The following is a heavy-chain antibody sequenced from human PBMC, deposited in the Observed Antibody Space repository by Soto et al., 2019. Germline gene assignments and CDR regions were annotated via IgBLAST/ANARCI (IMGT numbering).Heavy chain of an antibody. CDR2: INPNGGNT. Sequence: GASVKVSCKASGYIFTSYYIHWVRQAPGQGLEWMGVINPNGGNTNYAQKFQGRVILTRDTSTSTVYLELSSLRSEDTAVFYCARGLVTIAEAIRGYFLQWGQGTLVTVS. CDR1: GYIFTSYY. D-gene: IGHD6-13*01. J-gene: IGHJ1*01. CDR3: ARGLVTIAEAIRGYFLQ. V-gene: IGHV1-46*01.